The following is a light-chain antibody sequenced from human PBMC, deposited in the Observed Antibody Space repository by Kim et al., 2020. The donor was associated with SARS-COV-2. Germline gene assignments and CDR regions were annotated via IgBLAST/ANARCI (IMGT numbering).Light chain of an antibody. CDR2: NNN. V-gene: IGLV1-44*01. CDR3: AGWDDGLNAYV. J-gene: IGLJ1*01. CDR1: NSNIGTNT. Sequence: QSVLSQPPSVSGTPGQRVTVSCSGSNSNIGTNTVNWYQQFPGTAPKRLIYNNNERPSGVPDRFSGSKSGASASLAISGLQSEDEADYYCAGWDDGLNAYVFGPGTKVTVL.